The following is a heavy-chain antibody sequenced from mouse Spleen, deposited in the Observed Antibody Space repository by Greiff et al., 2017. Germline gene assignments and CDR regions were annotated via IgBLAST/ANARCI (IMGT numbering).Heavy chain of an antibody. CDR1: GYTFTSYW. D-gene: IGHD1-1*01. CDR3: ARAHYYGSSYTAY. CDR2: IDPSDSYT. J-gene: IGHJ3*01. Sequence: VQLQQSGAELVKPGASVKLSCKASGYTFTSYWMQWVKQRPGQGLEWIGEIDPSDSYTNYNQKFKGKATLTVDTSSSTAYMQLSSLTSEDSAVYYCARAHYYGSSYTAYWGQGTLVTVSA. V-gene: IGHV1-50*01.